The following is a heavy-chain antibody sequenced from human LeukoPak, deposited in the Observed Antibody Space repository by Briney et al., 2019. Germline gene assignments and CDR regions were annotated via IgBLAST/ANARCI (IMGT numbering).Heavy chain of an antibody. CDR2: ISNDGSNK. J-gene: IGHJ1*01. Sequence: PGGSLRLSCAASGFSFNNYVMHWVRQAPGKGLEWVALISNDGSNKYYADSVRGRFTISRDNSKTTLYLQMNSLRSEDMAVYYCAKAFEGFCGGDCYSMGFWGQGTLATVSS. D-gene: IGHD2-21*02. CDR1: GFSFNNYV. CDR3: AKAFEGFCGGDCYSMGF. V-gene: IGHV3-30*18.